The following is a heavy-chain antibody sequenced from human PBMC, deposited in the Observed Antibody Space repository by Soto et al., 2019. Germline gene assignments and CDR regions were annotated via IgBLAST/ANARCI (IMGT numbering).Heavy chain of an antibody. D-gene: IGHD4-4*01. CDR1: GYSFTTYW. CDR2: INPGDSDI. J-gene: IGHJ6*02. CDR3: ERHEQFYYYYYGMDV. V-gene: IGHV5-51*01. Sequence: EFLNMCFRASGYSFTTYWIAWVRQMPGKGLEWMGIINPGDSDIRYSPSFQGQVTISADNSISTAYLQWSSLKASDTAMYYCERHEQFYYYYYGMDVWGQGTAVTVSS.